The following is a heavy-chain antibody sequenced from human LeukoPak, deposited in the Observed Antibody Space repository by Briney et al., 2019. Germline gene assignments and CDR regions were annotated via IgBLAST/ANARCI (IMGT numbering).Heavy chain of an antibody. CDR1: GGSFSGYY. CDR3: ASTVRITMVRGVRSFDY. V-gene: IGHV4-34*01. D-gene: IGHD3-10*01. Sequence: SETLSLTCAVYGGSFSGYYWSWIRQPPGKGLEWIGEINHSGSTNYNPSLKSRVTISVDTSKNQFSLQLSSVTAADTAVYYCASTVRITMVRGVRSFDYWGQGTLVTVSS. CDR2: INHSGST. J-gene: IGHJ4*02.